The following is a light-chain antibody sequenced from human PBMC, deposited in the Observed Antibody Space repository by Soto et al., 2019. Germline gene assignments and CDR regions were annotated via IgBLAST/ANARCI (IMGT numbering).Light chain of an antibody. CDR2: SNN. V-gene: IGLV1-44*01. CDR1: SSNIGSNT. Sequence: SVLTQPPSASGTPGQRVTISCSGSSSNIGSNTVNWYQQLPGTAPKLLIYSNNQRPSGVPDRLSGSKSGTSASLAISGLQSEDEADYYCAAWDDSLNGLVFGTGTKLTVL. J-gene: IGLJ1*01. CDR3: AAWDDSLNGLV.